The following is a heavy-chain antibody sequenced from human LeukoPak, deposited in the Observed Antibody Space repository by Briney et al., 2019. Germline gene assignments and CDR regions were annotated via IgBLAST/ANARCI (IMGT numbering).Heavy chain of an antibody. CDR3: AKGYVWGSYRLCGFDS. Sequence: GGSLRLYCAASGFSFGDYGMHWVRQAPGKGLEWVAGILFDGSSTYYGDSVKGRFTISRDNSKNTLYLQMNSVRADDTAVYYCAKGYVWGSYRLCGFDSWGQGSLVTVSS. D-gene: IGHD3-16*02. V-gene: IGHV3-30*18. CDR1: GFSFGDYG. J-gene: IGHJ4*02. CDR2: ILFDGSST.